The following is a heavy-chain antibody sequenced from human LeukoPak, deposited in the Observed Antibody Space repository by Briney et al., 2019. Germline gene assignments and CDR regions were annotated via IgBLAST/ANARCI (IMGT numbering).Heavy chain of an antibody. CDR3: ARGGWSLDY. CDR1: GGSISGSY. V-gene: IGHV4-59*01. J-gene: IGHJ4*02. D-gene: IGHD6-19*01. Sequence: SETLSLTCSVSGGSISGSYWSWIRQPPGKGLEWIGYIYFSGGASYNPSLKSRVTMSVDTSKNQFSLKLSSVTAADTAVYYCARGGWSLDYWGQGTLVTVSS. CDR2: IYFSGGA.